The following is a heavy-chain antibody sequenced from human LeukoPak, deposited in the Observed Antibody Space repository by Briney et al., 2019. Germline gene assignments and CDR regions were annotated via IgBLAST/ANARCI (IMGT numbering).Heavy chain of an antibody. D-gene: IGHD2-15*01. Sequence: ASVNVSCKTSGYTFTGYYMHWVRQAPGQGLEWMGRINPNSGDTNYAQKLQGRVTMTTDTSTSTAYMELRSLRSDDTAVYYCARDHCSGGSCFYYFDYWGQGTLVTVSS. J-gene: IGHJ4*02. CDR1: GYTFTGYY. V-gene: IGHV1-2*06. CDR2: INPNSGDT. CDR3: ARDHCSGGSCFYYFDY.